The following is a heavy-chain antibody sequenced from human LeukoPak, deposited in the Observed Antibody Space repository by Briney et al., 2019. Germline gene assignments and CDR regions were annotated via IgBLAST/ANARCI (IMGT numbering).Heavy chain of an antibody. CDR2: IYTSGST. V-gene: IGHV4-4*07. CDR3: ARDYKWELRYFDY. Sequence: PSETLSLTCNVSGGXISSYYCSWIRQPAGKGLEWIGRIYTSGSTNHNPSLKSRVTMSVDTSKNQFSLKLSSVTAADTAVYYCARDYKWELRYFDYWGHGTLVTVSP. J-gene: IGHJ4*01. D-gene: IGHD1-26*01. CDR1: GGXISSYY.